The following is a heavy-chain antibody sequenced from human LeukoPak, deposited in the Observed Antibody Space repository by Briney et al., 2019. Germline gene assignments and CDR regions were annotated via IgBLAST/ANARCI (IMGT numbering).Heavy chain of an antibody. CDR3: ARDQAYSFDY. CDR1: GFTFSAYS. J-gene: IGHJ4*02. CDR2: IGSSSSPI. Sequence: AGGSLRLPCAVSGFTFSAYSMNWVRQAPEKGLEWVSYIGSSSSPIYYADSVKGRFTISRDNAKNSLYLQMDSPRAEDTAVYYCARDQAYSFDYWGQGTLVTVSS. V-gene: IGHV3-48*01. D-gene: IGHD4-11*01.